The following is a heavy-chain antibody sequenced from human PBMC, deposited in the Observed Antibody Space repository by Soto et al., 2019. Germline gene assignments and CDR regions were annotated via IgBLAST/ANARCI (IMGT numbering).Heavy chain of an antibody. D-gene: IGHD1-26*01. CDR1: GYSFTNYW. CDR3: ARCASSGSLDWFDP. CDR2: IHPGDSDT. Sequence: PGESLKISCKGSGYSFTNYWIGWVRQMPGKGLEWMGIIHPGDSDTRYSPSFQGQVTISADKSITTAYLQWSSLKASDTAIYYCARCASSGSLDWFDPWGQGTLVTVSS. V-gene: IGHV5-51*01. J-gene: IGHJ5*02.